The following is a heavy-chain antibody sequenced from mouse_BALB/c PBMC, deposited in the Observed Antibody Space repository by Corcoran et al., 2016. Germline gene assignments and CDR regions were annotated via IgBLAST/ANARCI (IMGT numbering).Heavy chain of an antibody. CDR2: INPYNDGT. D-gene: IGHD1-1*01. Sequence: EDQLQQSGPELVKPGAAEKMSCKNCGYPVTNNDMRWVKQKPGQGLEWIGYINPYNDGTKYNDKFKGKATLTLDKSSSTAYMELSSLTSEESAGYYCARWSTTDSYWGQGTLVTVSA. CDR1: GYPVTNND. V-gene: IGHV1S136*01. CDR3: ARWSTTDSY. J-gene: IGHJ3*01.